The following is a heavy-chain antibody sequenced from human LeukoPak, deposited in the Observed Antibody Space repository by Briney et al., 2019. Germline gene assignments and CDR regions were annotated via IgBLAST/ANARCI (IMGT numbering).Heavy chain of an antibody. CDR1: GGSISSYY. CDR2: IYTSGST. Sequence: SETLSLTCTVSGGSISSYYWSWIRRPAGKGLEWIGRIYTSGSTNYNPSLKSRVTMSVDTSKNQFSLKLSSVTAADTAVYYCAREPKYCSSTSCYAASFDYWGQGTLVTVSS. V-gene: IGHV4-4*07. CDR3: AREPKYCSSTSCYAASFDY. J-gene: IGHJ4*02. D-gene: IGHD2-2*01.